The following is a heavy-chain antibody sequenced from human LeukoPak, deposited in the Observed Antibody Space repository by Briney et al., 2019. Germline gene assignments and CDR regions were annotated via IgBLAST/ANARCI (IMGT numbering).Heavy chain of an antibody. V-gene: IGHV1-69*05. Sequence: ASVKVSCKASGGTFSSYAISWVRQAPGQGLEWMGGIIPIFGTANYAQKFQGRVTITTDESTSTAYMELSSLRSEDTAVYYCARAGGIADYFDYWGQGTLVTVSS. D-gene: IGHD6-13*01. J-gene: IGHJ4*02. CDR1: GGTFSSYA. CDR2: IIPIFGTA. CDR3: ARAGGIADYFDY.